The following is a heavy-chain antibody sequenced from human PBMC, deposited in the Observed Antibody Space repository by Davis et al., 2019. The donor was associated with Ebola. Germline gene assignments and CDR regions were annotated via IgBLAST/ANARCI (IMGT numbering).Heavy chain of an antibody. J-gene: IGHJ3*02. CDR2: VSGDGGST. V-gene: IGHV3-64D*06. Sequence: PGGSLRLSCSDSEFTFSDYVHWVRQAPGKGLEYVSSVSGDGGSTFYADSVKGRFTISRDNSEHTLYLQLSSLRVEDTAMYYCMKQYCSSTSCYTGGFDIWGQGTMVAVSS. CDR3: MKQYCSSTSCYTGGFDI. D-gene: IGHD2-2*02. CDR1: EFTFSDY.